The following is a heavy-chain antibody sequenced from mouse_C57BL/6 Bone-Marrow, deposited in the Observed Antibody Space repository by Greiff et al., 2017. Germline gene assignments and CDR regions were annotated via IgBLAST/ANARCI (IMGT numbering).Heavy chain of an antibody. J-gene: IGHJ2*01. CDR2: IDPSDSYT. CDR3: ALWGYYGSSFGY. V-gene: IGHV1-59*01. Sequence: QVQLQQPGAELVRPGTSVKLSCKASGYTFTSYWMHWVKQRPGQGLEWIGVIDPSDSYTNYNQKFKGKATLTVDTSSSTAYMQLSSLTSEDSAVSCCALWGYYGSSFGYWGQGTTLTVSS. D-gene: IGHD1-1*01. CDR1: GYTFTSYW.